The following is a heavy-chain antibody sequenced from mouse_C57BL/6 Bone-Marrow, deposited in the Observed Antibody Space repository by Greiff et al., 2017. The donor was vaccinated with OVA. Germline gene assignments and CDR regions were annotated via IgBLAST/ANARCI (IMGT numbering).Heavy chain of an antibody. CDR2: ILPSIGRT. CDR1: DSEVFPIAY. CDR3: ARSAHYYGSSSYAMDY. V-gene: IGHV15-2*01. D-gene: IGHD1-1*01. J-gene: IGHJ4*01. Sequence: QVQLKQSGSELRSPGSSVKLSCKDFDSEVFPIAYMSWVRQKPGHGFEWIGGILPSIGRTIYGEKFEDKATLDADTLSNTAYLELNSLTSEDSAIYYCARSAHYYGSSSYAMDYWGQGTSVTVSS.